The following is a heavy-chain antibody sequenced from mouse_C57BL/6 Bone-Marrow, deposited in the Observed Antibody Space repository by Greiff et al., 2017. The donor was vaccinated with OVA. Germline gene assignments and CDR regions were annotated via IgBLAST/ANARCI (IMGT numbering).Heavy chain of an antibody. CDR1: GYTFTDYY. J-gene: IGHJ1*03. D-gene: IGHD1-1*01. CDR3: ARPFYYYGSSYWCFDV. V-gene: IGHV1-26*01. Sequence: EVQLQQSGPELVKPGASVKISCKASGYTFTDYYMNWVKQSHGKSLEWIGDINPNNGGTSYNQKFKVKATLTVDKSSSTAYMELRSLTSEDSAVYYCARPFYYYGSSYWCFDVWGTGTTVTVSS. CDR2: INPNNGGT.